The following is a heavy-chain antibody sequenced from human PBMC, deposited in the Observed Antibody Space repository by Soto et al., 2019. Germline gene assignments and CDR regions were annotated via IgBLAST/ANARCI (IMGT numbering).Heavy chain of an antibody. Sequence: SETLSLTCTVSGGSISSSSYYWGWIRQPPGKGLEWIGYIYYSGSPYYNPSLKSRVTISVDKSKNQFSLKLSSVTAADTAVYYCARERLKGRGYYDFWSGYLYAFDIWGQGTMVTVSS. CDR3: ARERLKGRGYYDFWSGYLYAFDI. CDR2: IYYSGSP. J-gene: IGHJ3*02. D-gene: IGHD3-3*01. CDR1: GGSISSSSYY. V-gene: IGHV4-39*07.